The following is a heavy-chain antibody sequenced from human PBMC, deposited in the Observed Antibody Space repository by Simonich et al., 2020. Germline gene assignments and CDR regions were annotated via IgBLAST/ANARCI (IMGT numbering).Heavy chain of an antibody. CDR1: GYTFTGYY. D-gene: IGHD2-15*01. CDR3: ARDRGNCSGGSCYWYFDL. V-gene: IGHV1-2*06. Sequence: QVQLVQSGAEVKKPGASVKVSCKASGYTFTGYYMHWVRQAPGQGLEWMGRSNPNSGGTNYAQTLQGRVTMTRGTSISTAYMELSRLGSDDTAVYYCARDRGNCSGGSCYWYFDLWGRGTLVTVSS. J-gene: IGHJ2*01. CDR2: SNPNSGGT.